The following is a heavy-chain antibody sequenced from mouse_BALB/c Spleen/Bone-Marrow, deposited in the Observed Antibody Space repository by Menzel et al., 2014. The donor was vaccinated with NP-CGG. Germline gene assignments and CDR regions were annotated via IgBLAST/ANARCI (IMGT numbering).Heavy chain of an antibody. J-gene: IGHJ4*01. CDR2: ISSGGSYT. CDR1: GFTFSNYG. Sequence: EVQRVESGGDLVKPGGSLKLSCAASGFTFSNYGMSWVRQTPDKRLEWAATISSGGSYTYYPDSVKGRFTISRDNAKNTLYLQMSSLKSEDTAMYYCARRDGGPMDYWGQGTSVTVSS. D-gene: IGHD2-3*01. V-gene: IGHV5-6*01. CDR3: ARRDGGPMDY.